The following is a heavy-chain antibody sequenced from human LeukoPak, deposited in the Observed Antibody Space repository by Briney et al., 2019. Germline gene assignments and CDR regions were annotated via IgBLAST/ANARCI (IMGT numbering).Heavy chain of an antibody. D-gene: IGHD3-3*01. J-gene: IGHJ6*03. V-gene: IGHV1-69*13. Sequence: ASVKVSCKASGGTFSSYAISWVRQAPGQGLEWMGGLIPIFGTANYAQKFQGRVTITADESTSTAYMELSSLRSEDTAVYYCARTVLRFLEWSSTDYYMDVWGKGTTVTVSS. CDR3: ARTVLRFLEWSSTDYYMDV. CDR2: LIPIFGTA. CDR1: GGTFSSYA.